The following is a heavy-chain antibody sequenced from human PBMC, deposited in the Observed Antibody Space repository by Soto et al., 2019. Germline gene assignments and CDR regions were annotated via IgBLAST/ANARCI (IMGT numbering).Heavy chain of an antibody. D-gene: IGHD5-12*01. CDR3: ARSLGCSGYANYYYYGMDV. Sequence: SETLSLTCTVSGGSISSYYWSWIRQPPGKGLEWIGYIYYSGSTNYNPSLKSRVTISVDTSKNQFSLKLSSVTAADTAVYYCARSLGCSGYANYYYYGMDVWGQGTTVTVSS. CDR1: GGSISSYY. J-gene: IGHJ6*02. CDR2: IYYSGST. V-gene: IGHV4-59*01.